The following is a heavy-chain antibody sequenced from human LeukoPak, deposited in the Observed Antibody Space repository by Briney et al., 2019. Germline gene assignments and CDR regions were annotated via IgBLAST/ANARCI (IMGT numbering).Heavy chain of an antibody. Sequence: GGSLRLSCAASGFTFSSYSMNWVRQAPGKGLEWVSSSSSSSSYIYYADSVKGRFTISRDNAKSSLYLQMNSLRAEDTAVYYCERGGSSGRSNFDYWGQGTLVTVSS. J-gene: IGHJ4*02. CDR1: GFTFSSYS. V-gene: IGHV3-21*01. D-gene: IGHD6-19*01. CDR3: ERGGSSGRSNFDY. CDR2: SSSSSSYI.